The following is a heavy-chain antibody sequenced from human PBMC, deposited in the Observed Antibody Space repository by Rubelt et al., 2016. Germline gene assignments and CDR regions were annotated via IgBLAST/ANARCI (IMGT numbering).Heavy chain of an antibody. D-gene: IGHD6-19*01. CDR3: ARGGTSGWYSDY. J-gene: IGHJ4*02. CDR1: GYRFSNYW. Sequence: KPGESLKISCKGSGYRFSNYWIGWVRQMPGKGLEWLGIIYPGDSDTRYSPSFQGQVTISADKSISTAYLQWSGLKASDTAMYYCARGGTSGWYSDYWGQGTLLTVSS. CDR2: IYPGDSDT. V-gene: IGHV5-51*01.